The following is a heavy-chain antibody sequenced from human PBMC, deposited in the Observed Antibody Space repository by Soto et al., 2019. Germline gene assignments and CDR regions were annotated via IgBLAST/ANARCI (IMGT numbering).Heavy chain of an antibody. J-gene: IGHJ6*02. D-gene: IGHD3-9*01. CDR2: IYYSGST. Sequence: SXTLSLTCTVSGGSISSYYWSWIRHPPVIVLVTIGYIYYSGSTNYNPSLKSRVTISVDTSKNQFSLKLSSVTAADTAVYYCARHEDDILTGYDSYYYYGMDVWGQGTTVTVSS. CDR1: GGSISSYY. CDR3: ARHEDDILTGYDSYYYYGMDV. V-gene: IGHV4-59*08.